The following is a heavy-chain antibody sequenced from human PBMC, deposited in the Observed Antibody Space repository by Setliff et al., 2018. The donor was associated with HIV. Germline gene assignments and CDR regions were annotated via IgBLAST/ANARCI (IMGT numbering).Heavy chain of an antibody. CDR1: GGSISSYY. V-gene: IGHV4-59*12. J-gene: IGHJ4*02. CDR2: IFYSGST. CDR3: ARGARYAYYYDSSGYYRHFDY. Sequence: PSETLSLTCTVSGGSISSYYWSWIRQPPGKGLAWIGYIFYSGSTNYNPSLKSRVTISVDTSKNQFSLKVSSLTAADTAVYYCARGARYAYYYDSSGYYRHFDYWGQGTLVTVSS. D-gene: IGHD3-22*01.